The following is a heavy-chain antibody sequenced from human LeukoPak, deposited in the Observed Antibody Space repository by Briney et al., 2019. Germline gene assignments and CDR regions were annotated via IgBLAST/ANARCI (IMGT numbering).Heavy chain of an antibody. CDR3: AREFMEWLVPPHFDY. V-gene: IGHV3-7*01. CDR2: IKQDGSEK. Sequence: TGGSLRLSCAASGFTFSSYWMSWVRQAPGKGLEWVANIKQDGSEKYYVDSVKGRFTISRDDAKNSLYLQMNSLRAEDTAVYYCAREFMEWLVPPHFDYWGQGTLVTVSS. D-gene: IGHD6-19*01. J-gene: IGHJ4*02. CDR1: GFTFSSYW.